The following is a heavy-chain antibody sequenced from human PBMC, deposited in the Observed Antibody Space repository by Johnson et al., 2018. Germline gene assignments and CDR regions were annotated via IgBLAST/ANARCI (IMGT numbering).Heavy chain of an antibody. V-gene: IGHV3-21*01. Sequence: VQLVESGGGLVKPGGSLRLSCAASGFTFSSYSMNWVRQAPGTGLEWVSSISSARSSIYYADSVMGRFPISRADAKNSLDLQMNSLRAEETAVYPCARLSRIFGVVNNVWIYAMDVWGQGTTVTVSS. CDR2: ISSARSSI. CDR3: ARLSRIFGVVNNVWIYAMDV. CDR1: GFTFSSYS. D-gene: IGHD3-3*01. J-gene: IGHJ6*02.